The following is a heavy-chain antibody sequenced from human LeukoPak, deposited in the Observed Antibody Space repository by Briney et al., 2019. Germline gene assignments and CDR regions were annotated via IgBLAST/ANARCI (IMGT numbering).Heavy chain of an antibody. J-gene: IGHJ4*02. CDR1: GGSISSYY. CDR2: IYYSGST. CDR3: ARYYDRSGYYFDY. V-gene: IGHV4-59*01. D-gene: IGHD3-22*01. Sequence: PSETLSLTCSVSGGSISSYYWSWIRQPPGKGLEWIGYIYYSGSTNYNPSLKSRVTISVDTSKNQFSLRLSSVTAADTAVYYCARYYDRSGYYFDYLGQGTLVTVSS.